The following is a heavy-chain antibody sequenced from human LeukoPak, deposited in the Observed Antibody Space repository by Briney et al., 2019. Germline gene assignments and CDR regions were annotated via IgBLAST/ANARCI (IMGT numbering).Heavy chain of an antibody. CDR1: GVSINSHY. D-gene: IGHD3-3*01. V-gene: IGHV4-59*11. Sequence: SETLSLTCTVSGVSINSHYWSWIRQPPGKGLEWIGFIYDSGSANYKSSLESRVTMTVDTSKNQFSLKLKSVTAADTAVYYCARVLQNYYHLDVWGKGTTVTVSS. CDR2: IYDSGSA. CDR3: ARVLQNYYHLDV. J-gene: IGHJ6*03.